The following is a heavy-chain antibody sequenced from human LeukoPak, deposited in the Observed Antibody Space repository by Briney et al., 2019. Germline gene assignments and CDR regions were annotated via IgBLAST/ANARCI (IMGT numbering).Heavy chain of an antibody. CDR1: GYTFTSYG. V-gene: IGHV1-18*01. Sequence: ASVKVSCKASGYTFTSYGISWVRQAPGQGLEWMGSISAYNGNTNYAQKLQGRVTMTTDTSTSTAYMELRSLRSDDTAVYYCARDRIAYYYDSSGYYLGYFDYWGQGTLVTVSS. CDR2: ISAYNGNT. CDR3: ARDRIAYYYDSSGYYLGYFDY. D-gene: IGHD3-22*01. J-gene: IGHJ4*02.